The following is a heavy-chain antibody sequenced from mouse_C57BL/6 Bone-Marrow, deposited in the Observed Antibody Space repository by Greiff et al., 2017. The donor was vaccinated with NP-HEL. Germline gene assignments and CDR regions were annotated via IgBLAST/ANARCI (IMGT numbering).Heavy chain of an antibody. CDR2: IDPETGGT. V-gene: IGHV1-15*01. CDR3: ARWGSSGVFAY. CDR1: GYTFTDYE. Sequence: QVQLQQPGAELVRPGASVKLSCKASGYTFTDYEMHWVKQTPVHGLEWIGAIDPETGGTAYNQKFKGKAILTADKSSSTAYMELRSLTSEDSAVYYCARWGSSGVFAYWGQGTLVTVAA. D-gene: IGHD3-1*01. J-gene: IGHJ3*01.